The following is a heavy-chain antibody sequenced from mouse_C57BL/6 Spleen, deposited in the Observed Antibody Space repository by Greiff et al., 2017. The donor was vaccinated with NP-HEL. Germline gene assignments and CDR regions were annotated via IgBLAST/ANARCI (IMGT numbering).Heavy chain of an antibody. J-gene: IGHJ3*01. V-gene: IGHV1-47*01. CDR2: FHPYNDDT. Sequence: LVESGAELVKPGASVKMSCKASGYTFTTYPIEWMKQNHGKSLEWIGNFHPYNDDTKYNEKFKGKATLTVEKSSSTVYLELSRLTSDDSAVYYCARNYYGYDGAFAYWGQGTLVTVSA. CDR1: GYTFTTYP. D-gene: IGHD2-2*01. CDR3: ARNYYGYDGAFAY.